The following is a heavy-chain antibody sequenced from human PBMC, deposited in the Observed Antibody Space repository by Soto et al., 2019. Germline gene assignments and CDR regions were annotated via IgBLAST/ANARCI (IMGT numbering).Heavy chain of an antibody. V-gene: IGHV2-5*02. CDR1: GFSLSTSGVG. CDR3: ALVNYPSSYFHY. CDR2: IYWDDDK. J-gene: IGHJ4*02. D-gene: IGHD4-4*01. Sequence: QITLKESGPTLVKPTQTLTLTCTFSGFSLSTSGVGVGWIRQAPGKALEWPALIYWDDDKRYRPSLKSRLTITKDTSKNQVVLTMTNMDSVDTATYYCALVNYPSSYFHYWGQGTLVTVSS.